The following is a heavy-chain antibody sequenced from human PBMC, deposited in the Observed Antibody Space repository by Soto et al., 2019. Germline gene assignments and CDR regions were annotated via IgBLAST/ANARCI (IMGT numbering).Heavy chain of an antibody. V-gene: IGHV1-2*02. J-gene: IGHJ4*02. CDR1: EYTFTGYY. CDR3: AREGGGSYSGNSGIAFDY. CDR2: INPNGGK. Sequence: QVQLVQSGAEVKKPGDSVKVSCKASEYTFTGYYLHWVRQAPGQGLEWMGWINPNGGKNYAQKFQGRVTMTSDTSISTASMELTRLRSDDTAGYSCAREGGGSYSGNSGIAFDYWGQGTLVTVSS. D-gene: IGHD6-13*01.